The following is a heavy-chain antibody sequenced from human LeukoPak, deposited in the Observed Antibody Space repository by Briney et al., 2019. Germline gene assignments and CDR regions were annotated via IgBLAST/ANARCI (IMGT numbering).Heavy chain of an antibody. V-gene: IGHV4-59*01. CDR1: GGPISSYH. CDR2: IYYRGST. D-gene: IGHD3-10*01. J-gene: IGHJ3*02. Sequence: SETLSLTCTVSGGPISSYHWNWIRQPPGKGLEWIGNIYYRGSTNYSTALKSRVTISVDTSKNQFSLKLSAVTAADTAVYYCARSLYYYGSDSFDIWGQGTMVTVSS. CDR3: ARSLYYYGSDSFDI.